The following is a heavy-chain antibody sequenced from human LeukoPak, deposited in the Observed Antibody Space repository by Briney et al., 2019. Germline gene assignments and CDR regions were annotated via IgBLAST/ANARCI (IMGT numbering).Heavy chain of an antibody. V-gene: IGHV3-7*01. Sequence: GGSLRLSCAASGFTFSSYWMTWVRQAPGKGLEWVANMDGDGGEKNYVDSVKGRFTISRDNAKNLLYLQMNSLRVEDTAVYYCARETPTVPDAFDFWGQGTLVTVSS. CDR1: GFTFSSYW. CDR2: MDGDGGEK. CDR3: ARETPTVPDAFDF. D-gene: IGHD4-23*01. J-gene: IGHJ3*01.